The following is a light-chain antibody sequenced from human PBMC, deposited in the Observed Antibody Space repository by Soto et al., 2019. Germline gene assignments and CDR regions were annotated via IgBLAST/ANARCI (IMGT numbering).Light chain of an antibody. CDR1: QSVLYSSNNKNY. CDR2: WAS. Sequence: DIVMTQSPDSLAVSLGERATINCKSSQSVLYSSNNKNYLAWYQQKPGQPPKLLIYWASTRESGVPDRFSGSGSGTDFTLPISTLQAQDVAVSYCQQYYSTPYTFGQGTRLEIK. CDR3: QQYYSTPYT. V-gene: IGKV4-1*01. J-gene: IGKJ5*01.